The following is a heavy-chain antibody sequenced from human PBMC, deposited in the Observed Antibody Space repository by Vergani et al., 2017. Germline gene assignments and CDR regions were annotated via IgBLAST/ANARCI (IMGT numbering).Heavy chain of an antibody. CDR1: GYTFTDYW. D-gene: IGHD2-15*01. Sequence: EVQLVQSGAEVKKPGESLKISCEGSGYTFTDYWVGWVRQMPGKGLEWMGIIYPGDSDTRYSPSFQGQVTISADKSISTAYLQWSSLKASDTAMYYCARHRGWGLVVVAATPWYYYYGMDVWGQGTTVTVSS. V-gene: IGHV5-51*01. CDR3: ARHRGWGLVVVAATPWYYYYGMDV. J-gene: IGHJ6*02. CDR2: IYPGDSDT.